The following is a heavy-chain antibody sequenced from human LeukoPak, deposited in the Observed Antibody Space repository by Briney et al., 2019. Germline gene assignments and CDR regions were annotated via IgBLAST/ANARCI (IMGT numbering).Heavy chain of an antibody. CDR3: AKVGGDYDILTGKAPY. D-gene: IGHD3-9*01. V-gene: IGHV3-23*01. J-gene: IGHJ4*02. CDR2: ISGSGGST. CDR1: GFTFSSYA. Sequence: GGSLRLSCAASGFTFSSYAMSWVRQAPGKGLEWVSAISGSGGSTYYADSVKGRFTISRDNSKNTLYLQMNSLRAEDTAVYYCAKVGGDYDILTGKAPYWGQGTLVTVSS.